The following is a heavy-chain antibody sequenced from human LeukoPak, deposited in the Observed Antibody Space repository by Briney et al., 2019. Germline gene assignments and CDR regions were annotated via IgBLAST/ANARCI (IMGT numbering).Heavy chain of an antibody. CDR2: ISTHNGNT. CDR3: ARGRGPYCGGDCPLDY. D-gene: IGHD2-21*02. CDR1: GYTFSNHG. Sequence: ASVKVSCTSSGYTFSNHGINWVRQAPGQGLECMGWISTHNGNTNYAQKFHGRVTMTTDTSTSTVYMELRSLRSDDTAVYYCARGRGPYCGGDCPLDYWGQGTLVTVSS. V-gene: IGHV1-18*01. J-gene: IGHJ4*02.